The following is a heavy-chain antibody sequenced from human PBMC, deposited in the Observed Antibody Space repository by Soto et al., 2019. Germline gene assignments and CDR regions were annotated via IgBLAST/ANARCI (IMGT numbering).Heavy chain of an antibody. CDR1: GVSISNDVYY. CDR3: ASQESGDYVLLDY. D-gene: IGHD3-10*01. Sequence: PSETLSLTCTVSGVSISNDVYYWTWIRQYPGTGLEWAGYIYYTGSTYYNPSLTSRVMMSVDTSKNQFSLKSSSVTAADTAVYYCASQESGDYVLLDYWGQATLPTVSS. V-gene: IGHV4-31*03. J-gene: IGHJ4*02. CDR2: IYYTGST.